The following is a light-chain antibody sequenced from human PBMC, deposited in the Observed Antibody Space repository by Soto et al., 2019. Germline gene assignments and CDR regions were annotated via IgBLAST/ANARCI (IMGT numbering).Light chain of an antibody. Sequence: EIVLKQSPGTLSLSPGERATLSCRASQSVSRSNLAWYQQKPGQAPRLLIYGASSRATGIPDRFSGSGSGTDFTLTISRMEPEDFAVYYCQQFSSTPSWTFGQGTKVDIK. CDR2: GAS. J-gene: IGKJ1*01. V-gene: IGKV3-20*01. CDR1: QSVSRSN. CDR3: QQFSSTPSWT.